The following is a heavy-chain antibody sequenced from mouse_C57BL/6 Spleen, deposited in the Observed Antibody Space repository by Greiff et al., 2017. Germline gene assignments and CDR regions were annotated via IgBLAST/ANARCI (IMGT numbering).Heavy chain of an antibody. CDR3: ASQGVRTDYSAMGY. V-gene: IGHV1-81*01. J-gene: IGHJ4*01. D-gene: IGHD5-1*01. CDR2: IYPRSGNT. Sequence: QVQLKESGAELARPGASVKLSCKASGYTFTSYGISWVKQRTGQGLEWIGEIYPRSGNTYYNEKFKGKATLTADKSSSTAYMVLRSLTSEDSAVYFCASQGVRTDYSAMGYWGQGTSGTVTS. CDR1: GYTFTSYG.